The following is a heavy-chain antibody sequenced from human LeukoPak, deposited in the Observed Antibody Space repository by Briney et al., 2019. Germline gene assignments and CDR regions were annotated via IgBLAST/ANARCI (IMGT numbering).Heavy chain of an antibody. J-gene: IGHJ3*02. V-gene: IGHV3-23*01. CDR2: ISQNGDIT. CDR1: GFTFTNYA. D-gene: IGHD5-18*01. CDR3: ARHGGDSYGDAFDI. Sequence: GGSLRLSCAASGFTFTNYAMSWVRQAPGEGLEWVSVISQNGDITRYADSVKGRLTISRDNSKSTVYLQMNSLRGDDTAVYYCARHGGDSYGDAFDIWGQGTMVTVSS.